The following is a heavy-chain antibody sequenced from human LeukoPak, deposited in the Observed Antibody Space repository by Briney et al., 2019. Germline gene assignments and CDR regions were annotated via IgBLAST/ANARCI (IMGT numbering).Heavy chain of an antibody. J-gene: IGHJ6*02. D-gene: IGHD1-26*01. V-gene: IGHV3-66*01. CDR2: IYSGGST. Sequence: GGSLRLSCAASGFTVSSNYMSWVRQAPGKGLEWVSVIYSGGSTYYADSVKGRFTISRDNSKNTLYLQMNSLRAEDTAVYYCAREVVGATGYYYYGMDVWGQGTTVTVSS. CDR1: GFTVSSNY. CDR3: AREVVGATGYYYYGMDV.